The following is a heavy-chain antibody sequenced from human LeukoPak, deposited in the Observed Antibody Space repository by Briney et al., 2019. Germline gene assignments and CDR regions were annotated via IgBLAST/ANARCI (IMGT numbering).Heavy chain of an antibody. CDR2: ISGSGGST. J-gene: IGHJ4*02. V-gene: IGHV3-23*01. CDR1: GFTFSSYT. Sequence: PGGSLRLSCAASGFTFSSYTMSWVRQAPGKGLEWVSAISGSGGSTYYADTVKGRFTISRDNSKNTLYLQMNSLRAEDTAVYYCARGYDFWSGRLDYWGQGTLVTVSS. CDR3: ARGYDFWSGRLDY. D-gene: IGHD3-3*01.